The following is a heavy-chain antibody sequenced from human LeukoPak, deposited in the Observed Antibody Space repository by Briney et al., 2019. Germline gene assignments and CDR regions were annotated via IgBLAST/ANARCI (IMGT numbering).Heavy chain of an antibody. CDR1: GFTFSSYA. J-gene: IGHJ4*02. D-gene: IGHD4-17*01. Sequence: GGSLRLSRAASGFTFSSYAMSWVRQAPGKGLEWVSAISGSGGSTYYADSVKGRFTISRDNAKNTLYLQMNSLRAEDTAVYYCAKDYGDLKEDFWGQGTLVTVSS. CDR2: ISGSGGST. V-gene: IGHV3-23*01. CDR3: AKDYGDLKEDF.